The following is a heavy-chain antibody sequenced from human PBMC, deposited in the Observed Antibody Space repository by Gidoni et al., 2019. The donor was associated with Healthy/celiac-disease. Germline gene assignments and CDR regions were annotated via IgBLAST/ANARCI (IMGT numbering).Heavy chain of an antibody. CDR1: GGSLSRSSYY. CDR2: IYYSGST. Sequence: QLQLQESGPGLVKPSETLSLTCTVSGGSLSRSSYYWGWIRQPPGKGLGWIGSIYYSGSTYYNPSLKSRVTISVDTSKNQFSLKLSSVTAADTAVYYCASQWEPTTQDAFDIWGQGTMVTVSS. J-gene: IGHJ3*02. CDR3: ASQWEPTTQDAFDI. V-gene: IGHV4-39*01. D-gene: IGHD1-26*01.